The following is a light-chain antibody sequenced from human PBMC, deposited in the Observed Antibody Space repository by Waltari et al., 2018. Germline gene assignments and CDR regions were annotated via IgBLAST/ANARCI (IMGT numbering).Light chain of an antibody. CDR2: DVS. Sequence: QSALTQPRSVSGSPGQSVTISCTGTSSAVGGYHYLPCSQQHPGKAPKLIIYDVSKRPSGVPDRFSGSKSGNTASLTISGLQAEDEADYYCCSYAGSYTFDVVFGGGTKLTVL. CDR1: SSAVGGYHY. J-gene: IGLJ2*01. V-gene: IGLV2-11*01. CDR3: CSYAGSYTFDVV.